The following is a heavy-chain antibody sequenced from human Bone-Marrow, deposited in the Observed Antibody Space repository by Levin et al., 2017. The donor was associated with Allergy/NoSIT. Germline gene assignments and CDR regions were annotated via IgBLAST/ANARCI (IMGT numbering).Heavy chain of an antibody. J-gene: IGHJ4*02. CDR1: AYTFSSYG. CDR3: ARVASDTFDY. CDR2: SNTNGDT. Sequence: GESLKISCKAPAYTFSSYGITWVRQAPGQGLKWMGWSNTNGDTKYAQKFQGRVTMTTDTSTSTAYMELRSLRSDDTAVYYCARVASDTFDYWGQGTLVTVSS. V-gene: IGHV1-18*01.